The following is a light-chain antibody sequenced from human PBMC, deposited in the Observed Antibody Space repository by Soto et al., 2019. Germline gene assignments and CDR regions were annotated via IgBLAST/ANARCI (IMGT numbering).Light chain of an antibody. CDR2: GAS. CDR3: HQYGLSPMVT. V-gene: IGKV3-20*01. Sequence: EIVLTQSPGTLSLSPGERATLPCRASQSLSSNYLAWYQHKPGQAPRLLIYGASSRATGIPDRFSGSGSGTDFTLTISRLEPEDFALYYCHQYGLSPMVTFGPGTKVDFK. J-gene: IGKJ3*01. CDR1: QSLSSNY.